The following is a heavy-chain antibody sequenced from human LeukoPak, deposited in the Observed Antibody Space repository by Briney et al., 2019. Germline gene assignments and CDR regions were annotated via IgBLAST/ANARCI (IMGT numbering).Heavy chain of an antibody. V-gene: IGHV4-39*07. CDR3: ARVSTAARRGYYDYYYMDV. Sequence: SETLSLTCTVSGGSISSSSYYWGWIRQAPGKGLEWIGRIYYSGSTYYNPSLKSRVTTSVDTSKNPFSLKLSSVTAADTAVYYCARVSTAARRGYYDYYYMDVWGKGTTVTVSS. CDR1: GGSISSSSYY. CDR2: IYYSGST. J-gene: IGHJ6*03. D-gene: IGHD6-6*01.